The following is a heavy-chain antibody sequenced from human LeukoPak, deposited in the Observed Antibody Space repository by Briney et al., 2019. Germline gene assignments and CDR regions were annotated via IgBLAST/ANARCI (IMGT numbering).Heavy chain of an antibody. CDR1: GFTVSSNY. J-gene: IGHJ4*02. Sequence: PGGSLRLSCAASGFTVSSNYTSWVRQAPGKGLEWVSVIYSGGSTYYADSVKGRFTISRDNSKNTLYLQMNSLRAEDTAVYYCARGVGSGSRLRAGDYWGQGTLVTVSS. CDR2: IYSGGST. V-gene: IGHV3-53*01. D-gene: IGHD1-26*01. CDR3: ARGVGSGSRLRAGDY.